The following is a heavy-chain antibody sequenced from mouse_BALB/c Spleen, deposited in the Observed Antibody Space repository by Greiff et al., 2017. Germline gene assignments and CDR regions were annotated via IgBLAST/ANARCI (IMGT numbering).Heavy chain of an antibody. CDR2: FYPGSGSI. V-gene: IGHV1-62-2*01. CDR3: AITTATWFAY. Sequence: VQLQQSGAELVKPGASVKLSCKASGYTFTENIIHWVKQRSGQGLEWIGWFYPGSGSIKYNEKFKGKATLTTDKSSSTAYMQLSRLTSEDSAVYFCAITTATWFAYWGQGTLVTVSA. D-gene: IGHD1-2*01. J-gene: IGHJ3*01. CDR1: GYTFTENI.